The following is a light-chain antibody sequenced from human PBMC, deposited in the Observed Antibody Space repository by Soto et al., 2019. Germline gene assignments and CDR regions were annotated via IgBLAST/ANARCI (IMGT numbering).Light chain of an antibody. J-gene: IGKJ1*01. V-gene: IGKV1-5*03. CDR2: RSS. Sequence: DIQMTQSPSTLSASVGDRVTITCRASQTISNYLTWYQQRPGKAPKLLIYRSSILQNGVPSRFSGSGSGTEFTLPISSRQPDDFATYYCQQYYIYATFGQGTRVEI. CDR1: QTISNY. CDR3: QQYYIYAT.